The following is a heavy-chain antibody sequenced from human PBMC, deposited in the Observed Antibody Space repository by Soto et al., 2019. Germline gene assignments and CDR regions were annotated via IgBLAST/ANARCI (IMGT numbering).Heavy chain of an antibody. CDR3: ARVQDY. CDR2: INHSGST. D-gene: IGHD1-1*01. J-gene: IGHJ4*02. Sequence: SETLSLTCAVSGGSFSGYYWSWIRQPPGKGLEWIGEINHSGSTNYNPSLKIRVTISVDSSKNQFSLKLSSAPAGATAVYYCARVQDYWGQGTLVTVSS. V-gene: IGHV4-34*01. CDR1: GGSFSGYY.